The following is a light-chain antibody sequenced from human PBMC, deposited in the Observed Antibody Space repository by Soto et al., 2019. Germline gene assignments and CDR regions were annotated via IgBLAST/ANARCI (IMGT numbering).Light chain of an antibody. CDR2: GAS. Sequence: EIVLTQSPGTLSLSPVERATLSCRASQSVSSNYLAWYQQRPGQAPRLLIYGASRRATGIPDRFSGSGSGTDFTLTINRLEPEDFAVYYCQQYGSSLITFGQGTRLEIK. J-gene: IGKJ5*01. CDR3: QQYGSSLIT. CDR1: QSVSSNY. V-gene: IGKV3-20*01.